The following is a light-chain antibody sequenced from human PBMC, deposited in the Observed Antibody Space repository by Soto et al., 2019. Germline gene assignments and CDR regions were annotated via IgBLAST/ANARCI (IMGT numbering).Light chain of an antibody. CDR1: QSVSSY. V-gene: IGKV3-11*01. CDR3: QQRSNXPT. Sequence: EIVLTQSPSTLSLSPGERATLSCRASQSVSSYLAWYQQKPGQAPRLLIYDASNRATGIPARFSGSGSGTDFTLTISSLEPEDFAVYYCQQRSNXPTFGQGT. CDR2: DAS. J-gene: IGKJ1*01.